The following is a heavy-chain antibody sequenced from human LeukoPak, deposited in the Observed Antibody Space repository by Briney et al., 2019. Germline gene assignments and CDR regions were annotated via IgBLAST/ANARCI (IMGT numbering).Heavy chain of an antibody. Sequence: GASLRLSCAASGFTFSTFAMNWVRQAPGKGLEWVSTISDAAGTTYYADSVRGRFTISRDNSKNTLYLQVNSLKAEDTAVYYCAKGEFWSAYYNWGQGTLVTVSS. J-gene: IGHJ4*02. D-gene: IGHD3-3*01. CDR2: ISDAAGTT. CDR3: AKGEFWSAYYN. CDR1: GFTFSTFA. V-gene: IGHV3-23*01.